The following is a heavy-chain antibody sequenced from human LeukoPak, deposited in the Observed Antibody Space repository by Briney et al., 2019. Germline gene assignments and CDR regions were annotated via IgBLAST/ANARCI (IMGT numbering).Heavy chain of an antibody. CDR2: ISWNSGSI. V-gene: IGHV3-9*01. Sequence: GRSRRLSCAASGFTFDDYAMHWVRQAPGKGLEWVSGISWNSGSIGYADSVKGRFTISRDNAKNSLYLQMNSLRAEDTALYYCAKDIGRFGELCDYWGQGTLVTVSS. J-gene: IGHJ4*02. CDR1: GFTFDDYA. D-gene: IGHD3-10*01. CDR3: AKDIGRFGELCDY.